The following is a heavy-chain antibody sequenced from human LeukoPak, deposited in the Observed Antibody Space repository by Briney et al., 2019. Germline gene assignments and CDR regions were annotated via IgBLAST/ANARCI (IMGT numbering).Heavy chain of an antibody. V-gene: IGHV3-48*04. CDR1: GFTFSSYA. J-gene: IGHJ3*02. Sequence: GGSLRLSCAASGFTFSSYAMHWVRQAPGKGLEWVSYISSSSSTIYYADSVKGRFTISRDNAKNSLYLQMNSLRAEGTAVYYCARESVTTWHHDAFDIWGQGTMVTVSS. D-gene: IGHD4-17*01. CDR2: ISSSSSTI. CDR3: ARESVTTWHHDAFDI.